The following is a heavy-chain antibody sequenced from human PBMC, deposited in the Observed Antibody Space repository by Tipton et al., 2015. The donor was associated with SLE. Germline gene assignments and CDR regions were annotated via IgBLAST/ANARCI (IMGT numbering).Heavy chain of an antibody. CDR3: ARVVEMTRGIFASYYFDY. V-gene: IGHV4-34*01. CDR2: INHSGST. D-gene: IGHD3-3*01. J-gene: IGHJ4*02. CDR1: GGSFSGYY. Sequence: TLSLTCAVYGGSFSGYYWSWVRQSPGKGLEWIGEINHSGSTSYNPSLKSRVTMSIDSSKNQFSLMLSSVTAADTAVYYCARVVEMTRGIFASYYFDYWGQGALVTVSS.